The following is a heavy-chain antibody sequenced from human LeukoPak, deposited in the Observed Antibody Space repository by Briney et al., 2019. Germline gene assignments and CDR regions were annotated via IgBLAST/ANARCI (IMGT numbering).Heavy chain of an antibody. Sequence: ASVKVSCKASGGTFSSYAISWVRQAPGQGLEWMGGIIPIFGTANYAQKFQGRVTITTDESTSTAYMELSSLRSEDTAVYYCATGGIAVATLDYWGQGTLVSVSS. CDR1: GGTFSSYA. CDR3: ATGGIAVATLDY. D-gene: IGHD6-19*01. CDR2: IIPIFGTA. J-gene: IGHJ4*02. V-gene: IGHV1-69*05.